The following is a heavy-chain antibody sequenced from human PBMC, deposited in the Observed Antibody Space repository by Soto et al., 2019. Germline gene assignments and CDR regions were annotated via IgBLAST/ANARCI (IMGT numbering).Heavy chain of an antibody. D-gene: IGHD6-13*01. CDR1: Y. V-gene: IGHV4-30-4*08. Sequence: YWIGWVRQMPGKGLEWIGYIYYSGSTYYNPSLKSRVTISVDTSKNQFSLKLSSVTAADTAVYYCASSNIAAAGFYYYGMDVWGRGTTVTVSS. J-gene: IGHJ6*02. CDR3: ASSNIAAAGFYYYGMDV. CDR2: IYYSGST.